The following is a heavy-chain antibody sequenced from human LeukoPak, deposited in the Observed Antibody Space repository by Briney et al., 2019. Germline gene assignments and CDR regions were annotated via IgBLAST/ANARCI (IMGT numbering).Heavy chain of an antibody. CDR1: GFTFSSYS. D-gene: IGHD1-26*01. CDR2: ISSSSSYI. V-gene: IGHV3-21*01. CDR3: ARVGVVGATGAFDI. Sequence: PGGSLRLSCAASGFTFSSYSMIWVRQAPGKGLEWVSSISSSSSYIYYADSVKGRFTISRDNAKNSLYLQMNSLRAEDTAVYYCARVGVVGATGAFDIWGQGAMVTVSS. J-gene: IGHJ3*02.